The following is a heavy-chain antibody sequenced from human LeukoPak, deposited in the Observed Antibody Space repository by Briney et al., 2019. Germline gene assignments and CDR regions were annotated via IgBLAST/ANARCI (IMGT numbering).Heavy chain of an antibody. J-gene: IGHJ4*02. V-gene: IGHV3-21*04. CDR3: AKDILAAGLFFDY. CDR1: GFTFSSYS. D-gene: IGHD6-13*01. CDR2: ISSSSSYI. Sequence: GGSLRLSCAASGFTFSSYSMNWVRQAPGKGLEWVSSISSSSSYIYYADSVKGRFTISRDNAKNSLYLQMNSLRADDTAVYYCAKDILAAGLFFDYWGRGILVTVSS.